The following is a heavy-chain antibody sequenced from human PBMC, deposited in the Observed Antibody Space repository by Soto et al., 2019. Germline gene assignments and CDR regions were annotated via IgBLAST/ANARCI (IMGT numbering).Heavy chain of an antibody. CDR3: AKDLNY. V-gene: IGHV3-30*18. Sequence: QVQLVESGGGVVQPGRSLRLSCAASGFTFSSYGMHWVRQAPGKGLEWVAVISYDGSNKYYADSVKGRFTISRDNSKNTLYLQMNSLRAEDTAVYYCAKDLNYWGQGPLVTVSS. CDR1: GFTFSSYG. CDR2: ISYDGSNK. J-gene: IGHJ4*02.